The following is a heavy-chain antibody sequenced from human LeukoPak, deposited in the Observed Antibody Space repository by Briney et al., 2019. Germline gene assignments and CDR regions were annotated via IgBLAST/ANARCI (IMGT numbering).Heavy chain of an antibody. Sequence: GASVKVSCKVSGYTLTELSMHWVRQAPGKGLEWMGGFDPEDGETIYAQKFQGRVTMTEDTSTSTAYMELRSLRSDDTAVYYCARDVVGSGSIDYWGQGTLVTVSS. CDR2: FDPEDGET. J-gene: IGHJ4*02. CDR1: GYTLTELS. CDR3: ARDVVGSGSIDY. D-gene: IGHD3-10*01. V-gene: IGHV1-24*01.